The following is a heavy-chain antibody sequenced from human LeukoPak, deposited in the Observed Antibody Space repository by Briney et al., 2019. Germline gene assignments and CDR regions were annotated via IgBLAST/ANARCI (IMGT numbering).Heavy chain of an antibody. Sequence: GRSLRLSCAASGFTFSSYGMHWFRQAPGKGLEWVAVIWYDGSNKYYADSVKGRFTISRDNSKNTLYLQMNSLRAEDTAVYYCARDITFRRYDSRRGFDYWGQGTLVTVSS. V-gene: IGHV3-33*01. CDR1: GFTFSSYG. J-gene: IGHJ4*02. CDR3: ARDITFRRYDSRRGFDY. D-gene: IGHD3-22*01. CDR2: IWYDGSNK.